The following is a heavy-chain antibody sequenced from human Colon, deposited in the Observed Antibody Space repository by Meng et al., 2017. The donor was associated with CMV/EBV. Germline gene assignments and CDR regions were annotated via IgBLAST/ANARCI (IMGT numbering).Heavy chain of an antibody. V-gene: IGHV3-23*01. CDR3: AKDLGWARWYFDH. CDR1: GFTLSSYA. J-gene: IGHJ1*01. CDR2: INNSGDNT. D-gene: IGHD1-26*01. Sequence: ASGFTLSSYAMSWVRQAPGKGPEWVSIINNSGDNTYYEDSVKGRFTISRDKSKNTLYLQMNSLRAEDTAIYYCAKDLGWARWYFDHWGQGTLVTVSS.